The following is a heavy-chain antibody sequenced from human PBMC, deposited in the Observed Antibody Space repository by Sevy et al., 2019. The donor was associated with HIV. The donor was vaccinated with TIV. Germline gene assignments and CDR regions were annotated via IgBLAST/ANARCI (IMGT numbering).Heavy chain of an antibody. V-gene: IGHV3-48*02. Sequence: GGSLRLSCAASTFTFSSYSMHWVRQAPGKGLEWVSYISSSSGTRYYADSVKGRFTISRDNAKNSLFLQMNSLRDEDTAVYYCARDPGYDFWSGRSWFDPWGQGTLVTVSS. CDR2: ISSSSGTR. J-gene: IGHJ5*02. CDR3: ARDPGYDFWSGRSWFDP. D-gene: IGHD3-3*01. CDR1: TFTFSSYS.